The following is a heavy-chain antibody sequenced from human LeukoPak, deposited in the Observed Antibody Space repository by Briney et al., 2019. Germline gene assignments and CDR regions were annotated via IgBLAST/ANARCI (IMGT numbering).Heavy chain of an antibody. CDR3: ARGPIVVVPNYYYGMDV. J-gene: IGHJ6*02. CDR2: IIPIFGTA. CDR1: GGTFSSYA. Sequence: VASVNVSCTASGGTFSSYAISWVRQAPGQGLEWMGGIIPIFGTANYAQKFQGRVTITADESTSTAYMELSSLRSEDTAVYYCARGPIVVVPNYYYGMDVWGQGTTVTVSS. D-gene: IGHD2-2*01. V-gene: IGHV1-69*13.